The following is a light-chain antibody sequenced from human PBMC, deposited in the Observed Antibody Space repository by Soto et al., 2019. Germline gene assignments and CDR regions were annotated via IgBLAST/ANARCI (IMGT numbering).Light chain of an antibody. V-gene: IGLV6-57*04. CDR3: QSYDADNHVV. CDR1: SGSIASDY. J-gene: IGLJ2*01. Sequence: FMLTQPLSVSESPGKAITISCTRSSGSIASDYVQWYQQRPGSAPNTVIYEDNKRPSGVPDRFSGSIDRASNSASLTISGLKTEDEADYYCQSYDADNHVVFGGGTKLTVL. CDR2: EDN.